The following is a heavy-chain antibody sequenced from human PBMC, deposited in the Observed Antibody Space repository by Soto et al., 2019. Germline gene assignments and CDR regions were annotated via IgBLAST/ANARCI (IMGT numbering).Heavy chain of an antibody. CDR3: ARDPEWLLSYGMDV. D-gene: IGHD3-3*01. Sequence: ASVKVSCKASGYAFTSYGISWVRQAPGEGLEWMGWVSPKNGNTNYARRFQGRVTMTTDTSTSTAYMELRSLKSDDTAVYYCARDPEWLLSYGMDVWGQGTTVTVSS. V-gene: IGHV1-18*01. CDR1: GYAFTSYG. CDR2: VSPKNGNT. J-gene: IGHJ6*02.